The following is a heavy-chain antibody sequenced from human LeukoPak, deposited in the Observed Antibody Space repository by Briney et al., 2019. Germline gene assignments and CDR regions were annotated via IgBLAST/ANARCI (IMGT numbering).Heavy chain of an antibody. V-gene: IGHV3-73*01. Sequence: GGSLRLSCAASGFTLSDSAIHWVRQASGKGLEWVGRIGSKTNNYATIYAASVRGRFTISRDDSKNTAHLQMNSLKTEDTAIYYCTRYRSRDPFDYWGQGTLVTVSS. D-gene: IGHD3-16*02. CDR3: TRYRSRDPFDY. J-gene: IGHJ4*02. CDR2: IGSKTNNYAT. CDR1: GFTLSDSA.